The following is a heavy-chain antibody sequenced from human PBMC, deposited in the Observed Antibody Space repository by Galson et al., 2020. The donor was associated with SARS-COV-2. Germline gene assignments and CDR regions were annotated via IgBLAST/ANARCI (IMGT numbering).Heavy chain of an antibody. J-gene: IGHJ4*02. CDR2: MSARGDKT. V-gene: IGHV3-23*01. D-gene: IGHD1-1*01. CDR1: GFRFSDYA. CDR3: ATEQQMFTIQGVFDS. Sequence: GESLKISCVASGFRFSDYAMTWVRQAPGKGLEWVSCMSARGDKTFYADSVKGRFTVSRDNSRDTLYLQMNSLRPEDTAVYYCATEQQMFTIQGVFDSWGQGTLVTVSS.